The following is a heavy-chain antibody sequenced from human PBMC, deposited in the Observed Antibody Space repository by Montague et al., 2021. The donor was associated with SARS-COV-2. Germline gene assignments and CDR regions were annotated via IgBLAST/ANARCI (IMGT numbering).Heavy chain of an antibody. CDR1: GFTFSYYS. D-gene: IGHD2-2*01. J-gene: IGHJ4*02. Sequence: SRRLSWAASGFTFSYYSMNWVRQAPGKGLEWVSSLRSSSSYIYYADSLKGRFTISRDNAKNSLYLQMNSLRAEDTAVYYCARTSPAALTFDYWGQGTLVTVSS. CDR3: ARTSPAALTFDY. CDR2: LRSSSSYI. V-gene: IGHV3-21*01.